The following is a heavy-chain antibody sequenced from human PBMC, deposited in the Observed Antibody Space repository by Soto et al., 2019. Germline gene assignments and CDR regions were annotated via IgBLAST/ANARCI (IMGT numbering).Heavy chain of an antibody. D-gene: IGHD6-19*01. CDR2: ISAYNGDK. Sequence: QDQLVQSGGEVKKPGASVKVSCKASGYSFTNYGITWVRQAPGQGIEWMGWISAYNGDKNYAQKLKGRGTMTKDASMSTAYLELRSLRSDDTAVYYCARDRGVAPPVAGNTHYYYYMDVRGKGTTVTVSS. CDR3: ARDRGVAPPVAGNTHYYYYMDV. V-gene: IGHV1-18*01. J-gene: IGHJ6*03. CDR1: GYSFTNYG.